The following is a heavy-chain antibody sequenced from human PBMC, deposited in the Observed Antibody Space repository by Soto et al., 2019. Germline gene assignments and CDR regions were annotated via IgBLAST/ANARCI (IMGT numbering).Heavy chain of an antibody. V-gene: IGHV4-59*01. CDR1: GGSISSYY. J-gene: IGHJ6*02. Sequence: LSLTCTVSGGSISSYYWSWIRQPPGKGLEWIGYIYYSGSTTYQPSLKSRVTISVDRSQNQFSLELTSVTAADTAVYFCARDLRGAGTSGYYGMDVWGQGTTVTVSS. D-gene: IGHD6-19*01. CDR2: IYYSGST. CDR3: ARDLRGAGTSGYYGMDV.